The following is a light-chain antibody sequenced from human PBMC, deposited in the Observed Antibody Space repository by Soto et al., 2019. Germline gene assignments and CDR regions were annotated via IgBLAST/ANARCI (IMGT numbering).Light chain of an antibody. Sequence: QSVLTQPPSASGSPGQSVTISCTGTGSDVGNYYYVSWNQQHPGKAPKLVIYEVNKRPSGVPDRFSGSKSGNTASLTVSGLQAEDEADYYCASYAGSKGVLFGGGTKLTVL. CDR1: GSDVGNYYY. V-gene: IGLV2-8*01. J-gene: IGLJ3*02. CDR3: ASYAGSKGVL. CDR2: EVN.